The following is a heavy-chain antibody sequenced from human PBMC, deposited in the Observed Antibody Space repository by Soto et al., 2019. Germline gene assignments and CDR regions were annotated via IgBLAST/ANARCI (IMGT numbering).Heavy chain of an antibody. CDR2: ISAYNGNT. D-gene: IGHD3-22*01. V-gene: IGHV1-18*01. CDR1: GYTFTSYG. Sequence: QVQLVQSGAEVKKPGASVKVSCKASGYTFTSYGISWVRQAPGQGLEWMGWISAYNGNTNYAQKLQGRGTMTTDTSTSTAYMELRSLKSDDTAVYYCARDDTYYYDSSGYYYPYWGQGTLVTVSS. CDR3: ARDDTYYYDSSGYYYPY. J-gene: IGHJ4*02.